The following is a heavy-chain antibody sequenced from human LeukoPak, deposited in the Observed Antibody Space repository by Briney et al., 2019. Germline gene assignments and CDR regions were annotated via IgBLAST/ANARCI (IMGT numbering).Heavy chain of an antibody. D-gene: IGHD2-2*01. Sequence: SETLSLTCAVYGGSFSEYYWSWIRQAPGKGLEWVGEINHSGDTNYNPSLKSRVTISVDTSKNQFSLKLSSVTAADTAVYYCASLIVVPATHYFDYWGQGTLVTVSS. CDR3: ASLIVVPATHYFDY. V-gene: IGHV4-34*01. J-gene: IGHJ4*02. CDR2: INHSGDT. CDR1: GGSFSEYY.